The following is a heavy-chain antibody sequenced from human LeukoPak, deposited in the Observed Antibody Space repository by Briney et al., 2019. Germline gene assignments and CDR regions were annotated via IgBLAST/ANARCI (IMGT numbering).Heavy chain of an antibody. CDR3: AKGARMVRGVIPIYYYGMDV. D-gene: IGHD3-10*01. CDR2: ISWNSGSI. V-gene: IGHV3-9*01. J-gene: IGHJ6*02. CDR1: GFTFDDYA. Sequence: PGRSLRLSCAASGFTFDDYAMHWVRQAPGKALEWVSGISWNSGSIGYADSVKGRFTISRDNAKNSLYLQMNSLRAEDTALYYCAKGARMVRGVIPIYYYGMDVWGQGTTVTVSS.